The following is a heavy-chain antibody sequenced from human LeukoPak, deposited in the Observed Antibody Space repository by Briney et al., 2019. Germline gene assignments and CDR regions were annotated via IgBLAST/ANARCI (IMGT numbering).Heavy chain of an antibody. J-gene: IGHJ3*02. CDR2: FDPEDGET. CDR3: ATLPYMITFGGVIVIYDAFDI. CDR1: GYTLTELS. Sequence: ASVKVSCKVSGYTLTELSMHWVRQAPGKGLEWMGGFDPEDGETIYAQKFQGRVTMTEDTSTDTAYMELSSLRSEDTAVYYCATLPYMITFGGVIVIYDAFDIWGQGTMVTVSS. V-gene: IGHV1-24*01. D-gene: IGHD3-16*02.